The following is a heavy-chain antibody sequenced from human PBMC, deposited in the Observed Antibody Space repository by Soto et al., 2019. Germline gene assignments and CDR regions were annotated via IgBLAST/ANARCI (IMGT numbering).Heavy chain of an antibody. D-gene: IGHD3-10*01. Sequence: PSETLSLTCTVSGGSISSYYWSWIRQPPGKGLEWIGYIYYSGSTNYNPSLKSRVTISVDTSKNQFSLKLSSVTAADTAVYYCARSIVRGSGSYIYYYMDVWGKGTTVTVS. CDR1: GGSISSYY. CDR3: ARSIVRGSGSYIYYYMDV. J-gene: IGHJ6*03. CDR2: IYYSGST. V-gene: IGHV4-59*01.